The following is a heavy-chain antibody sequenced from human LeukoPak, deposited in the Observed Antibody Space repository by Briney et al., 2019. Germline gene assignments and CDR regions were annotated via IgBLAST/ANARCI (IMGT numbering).Heavy chain of an antibody. CDR1: GSTFSSYA. CDR2: ISYDGSNK. CDR3: AREALEMATIYFDY. V-gene: IGHV3-30-3*01. J-gene: IGHJ4*02. D-gene: IGHD5-24*01. Sequence: GGSLRLSCAASGSTFSSYAMHWVRQAPGKGLEWVAVISYDGSNKYYADSVKGRFTISRDNSKNTLYLQMNSLRAEDTAVYYCAREALEMATIYFDYWGQGTLVTVSS.